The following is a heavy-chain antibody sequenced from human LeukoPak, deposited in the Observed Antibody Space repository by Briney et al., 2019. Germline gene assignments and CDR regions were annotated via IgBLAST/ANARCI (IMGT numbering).Heavy chain of an antibody. D-gene: IGHD3-16*01. Sequence: GGSLRLSCAASGFSFSSYEMNWVRQAPGKGLEWVSYIRSSGITTYYADSVKGRFTISRDNAKDSLYLQMNSLRAEDTAVYYCVRVGNSLDYFDCWGQGTLVTVSS. CDR2: IRSSGITT. V-gene: IGHV3-48*03. CDR1: GFSFSSYE. J-gene: IGHJ4*02. CDR3: VRVGNSLDYFDC.